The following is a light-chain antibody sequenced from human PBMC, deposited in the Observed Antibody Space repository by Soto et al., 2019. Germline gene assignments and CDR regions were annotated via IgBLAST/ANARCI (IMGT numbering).Light chain of an antibody. CDR2: DGT. V-gene: IGLV2-23*01. CDR3: CSYAGSSDVV. J-gene: IGLJ2*01. Sequence: QSALTQPASVSGSPGQSITISCTGTSNDVGKYNLVSWYQHHPGKAPKLMIYDGTKRPSGVSNRFSGFKSGNTASLTISGLQAEDEGDYYCCSYAGSSDVVFGGGTKLTVL. CDR1: SNDVGKYNL.